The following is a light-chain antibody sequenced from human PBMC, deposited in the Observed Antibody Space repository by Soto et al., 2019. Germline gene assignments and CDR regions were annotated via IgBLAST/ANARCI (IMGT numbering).Light chain of an antibody. Sequence: QSALTQPPSASGSPGQSVTISCTGTSSDVGAYKYVSWYQQYPGKAPKLMIYEVTKRPSGVPDRFSGSKSVNTASLTVSGLQAEDEADYYCTSYVGNDIWLFGGGTKLTVL. CDR1: SSDVGAYKY. CDR2: EVT. CDR3: TSYVGNDIWL. V-gene: IGLV2-8*01. J-gene: IGLJ3*02.